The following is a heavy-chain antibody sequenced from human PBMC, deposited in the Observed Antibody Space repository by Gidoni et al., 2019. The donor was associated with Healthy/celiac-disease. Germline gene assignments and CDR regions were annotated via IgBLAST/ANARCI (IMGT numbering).Heavy chain of an antibody. Sequence: QVQLQQWGAGLLKPSETLSLTCAVYGGSFSGYYWSWLRQPPGKGLEWIGEINHSGSTNYNPSLKSRVTISVDTSKNQFSLKLSSVTAADTAVYYCARGSPRQNYYDSSGPPDYWGQGTLVTVSS. V-gene: IGHV4-34*01. CDR3: ARGSPRQNYYDSSGPPDY. CDR1: GGSFSGYY. D-gene: IGHD3-22*01. CDR2: INHSGST. J-gene: IGHJ4*02.